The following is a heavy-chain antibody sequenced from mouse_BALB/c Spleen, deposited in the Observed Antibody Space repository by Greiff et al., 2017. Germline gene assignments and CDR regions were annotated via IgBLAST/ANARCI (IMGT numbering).Heavy chain of an antibody. V-gene: IGHV5-6-4*01. J-gene: IGHJ4*01. Sequence: EVMLVESGGGLVKPGGSLKLSCAASGFTFSSYTMSWVRQTPEKRLEWVATISSGGSYTYYPDSVKGRFTISRDNAKNTLYLQMSSLKSEDTAMYYCTRDRYGNYYAMDYWGQGTSVTVSS. CDR2: ISSGGSYT. CDR1: GFTFSSYT. CDR3: TRDRYGNYYAMDY. D-gene: IGHD2-1*01.